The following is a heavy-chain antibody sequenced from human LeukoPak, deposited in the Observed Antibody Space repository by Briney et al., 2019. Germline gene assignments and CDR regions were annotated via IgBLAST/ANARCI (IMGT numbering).Heavy chain of an antibody. J-gene: IGHJ4*02. CDR1: GFTFSSYA. Sequence: GGSLRLSCAASGFTFSSYAMSWVRQAPGKGLEWVSSISSSSDYIFYADSVKGRFTISRDNAKNSLYLQMNSLRAEDTAVYYCTRGTDGLWDFWGQGTLVTVSS. CDR2: ISSSSDYI. V-gene: IGHV3-21*06. CDR3: TRGTDGLWDF. D-gene: IGHD2-8*01.